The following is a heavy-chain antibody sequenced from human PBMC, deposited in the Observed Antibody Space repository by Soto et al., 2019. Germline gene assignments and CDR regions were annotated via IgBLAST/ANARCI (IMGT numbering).Heavy chain of an antibody. CDR1: GFTFSSYS. D-gene: IGHD3-22*01. CDR3: ARVVRDYYDSSGYRVDAFDI. J-gene: IGHJ3*02. V-gene: IGHV3-21*01. CDR2: ISSSSSYI. Sequence: GGSLRLSCAASGFTFSSYSMNWVRQAPGKGLEWVSSISSSSSYIYYADSVKGRFTISRDNAKNSLYLQMNSLRAEDTAVYYCARVVRDYYDSSGYRVDAFDIWGQGTMVTVSS.